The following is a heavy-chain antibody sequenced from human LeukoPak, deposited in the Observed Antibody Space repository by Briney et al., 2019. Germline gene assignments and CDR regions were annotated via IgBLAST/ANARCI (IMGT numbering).Heavy chain of an antibody. CDR1: GGSISSYY. CDR2: IYSRGST. J-gene: IGHJ3*02. V-gene: IGHV4-4*09. Sequence: SETLSLTCTVSGGSISSYYWSWIRQPPGKGLEWIGNIYSRGSTNYNPPLKSRVTISVDTSKNQFSLKLSSVAAADTAVYYCARKTRADAFDIWGQGTMVTVSS. CDR3: ARKTRADAFDI.